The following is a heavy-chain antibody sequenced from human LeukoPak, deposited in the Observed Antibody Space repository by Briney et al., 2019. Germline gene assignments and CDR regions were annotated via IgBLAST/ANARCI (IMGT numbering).Heavy chain of an antibody. J-gene: IGHJ5*02. CDR1: GFTFDNYA. CDR3: AKDPTTAIVVVPAASNH. Sequence: GGSLRLSCAASGFTFDNYAMTWVRQAPGRGLEWISTISGSGYTTYYADSVKGRFTISRDNSKDTLSLQMNSLTAQDTAVYYCAKDPTTAIVVVPAASNHWGQGTLVTVSS. V-gene: IGHV3-23*01. CDR2: ISGSGYTT. D-gene: IGHD2-2*01.